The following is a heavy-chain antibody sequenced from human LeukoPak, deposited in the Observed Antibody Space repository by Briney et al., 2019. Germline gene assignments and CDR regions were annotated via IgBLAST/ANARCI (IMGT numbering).Heavy chain of an antibody. CDR3: ARVGSMVRGALDAFDI. Sequence: PSETLSLTCTVSGGSISSYYWSWIRQPAGKGLEWIGRIYTSGSTNYNPSLTSRVTMSVDTSKNQFSLKLSSVTAADTAVYYCARVGSMVRGALDAFDIWGQGTMVTVSS. CDR2: IYTSGST. CDR1: GGSISSYY. J-gene: IGHJ3*02. D-gene: IGHD3-10*01. V-gene: IGHV4-4*07.